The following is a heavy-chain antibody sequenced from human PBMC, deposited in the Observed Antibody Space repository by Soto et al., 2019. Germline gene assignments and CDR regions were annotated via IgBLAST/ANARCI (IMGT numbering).Heavy chain of an antibody. D-gene: IGHD3-3*01. CDR2: ISSSSSYI. V-gene: IGHV3-21*01. Sequence: GGSLRLSCAASGFTFSSYSINWVRQAPWKGLEWVSSISSSSSYIYYADSVKGRFNISRDNAKKSLYLQMNSLRAEDTAVYYSARFKDGITDYCCQGTLVSGSS. CDR1: GFTFSSYS. CDR3: ARFKDGITDY. J-gene: IGHJ4*02.